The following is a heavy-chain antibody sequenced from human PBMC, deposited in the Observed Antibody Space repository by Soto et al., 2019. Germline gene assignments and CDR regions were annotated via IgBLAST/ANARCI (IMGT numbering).Heavy chain of an antibody. CDR2: ISGSGDRT. CDR3: AKDKYSSTWYSFDFYGMDV. Sequence: EVQLLESGGGLVQPGGSLRLSCAASAFTFSGYAMTWVRQAPGKGQEWVSAISGSGDRTYYADSVKGRFTISRDNSKNTLYLQMNTLRAEDTAVYYCAKDKYSSTWYSFDFYGMDVWGQGTTVTVSS. V-gene: IGHV3-23*01. D-gene: IGHD6-13*01. CDR1: AFTFSGYA. J-gene: IGHJ6*02.